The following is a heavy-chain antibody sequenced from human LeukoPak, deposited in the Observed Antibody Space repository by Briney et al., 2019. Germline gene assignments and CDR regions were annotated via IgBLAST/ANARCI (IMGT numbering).Heavy chain of an antibody. V-gene: IGHV1-2*02. Sequence: ASVKVSCKASGYTFTGYYMHWVRQAPGQGLEWMGWINPNSGGTNYAQKFQGRVTMTRDTSISTAYMELSRLRSDDTAVYYCAREERISMVRGVIIGGNWFDPWGQGTLVTVSS. CDR2: INPNSGGT. J-gene: IGHJ5*02. CDR1: GYTFTGYY. CDR3: AREERISMVRGVIIGGNWFDP. D-gene: IGHD3-10*01.